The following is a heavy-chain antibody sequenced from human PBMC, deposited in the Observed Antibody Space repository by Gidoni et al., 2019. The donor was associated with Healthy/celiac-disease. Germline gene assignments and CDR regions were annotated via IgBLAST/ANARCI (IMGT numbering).Heavy chain of an antibody. D-gene: IGHD2-15*01. CDR2: ISSNGGST. J-gene: IGHJ4*02. V-gene: IGHV3-64D*06. Sequence: EVRLVESGGGLVQPGGALRLSCPASGFTFSSHAMHWVRQAPGKGLEYVSAISSNGGSTYYADYVKGRFTISRDNSKNTLYLQMSSMRAEDTAVYYCVKERCSGGSCYVTFDYWGQGTLVTVSS. CDR1: GFTFSSHA. CDR3: VKERCSGGSCYVTFDY.